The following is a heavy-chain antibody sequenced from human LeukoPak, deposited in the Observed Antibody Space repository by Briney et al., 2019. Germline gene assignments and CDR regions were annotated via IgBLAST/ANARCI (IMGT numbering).Heavy chain of an antibody. D-gene: IGHD5-18*01. Sequence: ASVKVSCKASGYTFTSYDINWVRQATGQGLEWMGWMNPNSGNTGYAQKFQGRVTITTDESTSTAYMELSSLRSEDTAVYYCAREEGYSYGGDYYYYMDVWGKGTTVTVSS. CDR1: GYTFTSYD. V-gene: IGHV1-8*01. J-gene: IGHJ6*03. CDR2: MNPNSGNT. CDR3: AREEGYSYGGDYYYYMDV.